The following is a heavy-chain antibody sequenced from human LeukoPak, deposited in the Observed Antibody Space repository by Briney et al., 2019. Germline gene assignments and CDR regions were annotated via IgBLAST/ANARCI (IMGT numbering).Heavy chain of an antibody. V-gene: IGHV1-18*01. CDR2: ISAYNGNT. CDR3: ARGILRYFDWLLSGGSFDY. CDR1: GYTFTSYG. J-gene: IGHJ4*02. D-gene: IGHD3-9*01. Sequence: GASVKVSCKASGYTFTSYGISWVRQAPGQGLEWMGWISAYNGNTNYAQKLQGRVTMTTDTSTSTAYMELRSLRSDDTAVYYCARGILRYFDWLLSGGSFDYWGQGTLVSVSS.